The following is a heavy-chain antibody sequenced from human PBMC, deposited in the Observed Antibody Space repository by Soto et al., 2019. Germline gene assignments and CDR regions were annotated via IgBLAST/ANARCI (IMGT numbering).Heavy chain of an antibody. J-gene: IGHJ4*02. V-gene: IGHV4-59*01. CDR3: AREYGDYAFDY. D-gene: IGHD4-17*01. CDR2: IYYSGST. Sequence: ETLSLTCTVSGGSISSYYWSWIRQPPGKGLEWIGYIYYSGSTNYNPSLKSRVTISVDTSKNQFSLKLSSVTAADTAVYYCAREYGDYAFDYWGQGTLVTVSS. CDR1: GGSISSYY.